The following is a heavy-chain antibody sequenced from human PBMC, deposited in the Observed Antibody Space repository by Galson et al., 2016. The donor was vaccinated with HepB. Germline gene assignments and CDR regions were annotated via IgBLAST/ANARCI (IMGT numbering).Heavy chain of an antibody. CDR3: ARGDIVGAIFDY. J-gene: IGHJ4*02. CDR2: ISSSSSYI. V-gene: IGHV3-21*01. Sequence: SLRLSCAASGFTFSSYSMNWVRQAPGKVLEWVSSISSSSSYIYYADSVKGRFTISRDNAKNSLYLQMNSLRAEDTAVYYCARGDIVGAIFDYWGQGTLVTVSS. CDR1: GFTFSSYS. D-gene: IGHD1-26*01.